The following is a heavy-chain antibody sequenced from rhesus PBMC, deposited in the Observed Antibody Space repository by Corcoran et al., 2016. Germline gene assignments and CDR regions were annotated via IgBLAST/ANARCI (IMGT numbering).Heavy chain of an antibody. D-gene: IGHD6S26*01. CDR2: FYGSSGST. CDR1: GYSISSNY. Sequence: QVQLQESGPGLVKPSETLSLTCAVSGYSISSNYWSWIRQPPGKGLEWIGYFYGSSGSTYYNPSLKSRVTISTDTSKNQFSLKLSFVTAADTAVYYCARGYSSGWSYNYGLDSWGQGVVVTVSS. J-gene: IGHJ6*01. CDR3: ARGYSSGWSYNYGLDS. V-gene: IGHV4-147*01.